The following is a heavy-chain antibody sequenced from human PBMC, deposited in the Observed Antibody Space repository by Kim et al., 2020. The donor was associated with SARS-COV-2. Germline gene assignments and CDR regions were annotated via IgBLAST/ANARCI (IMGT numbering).Heavy chain of an antibody. CDR2: ISYDGSNK. CDR3: ARGGYYDSSAFEYFDY. V-gene: IGHV3-30*04. Sequence: GGSLRLSCAASGFTFSSYAMHWVRQAPGKGLEWVAVISYDGSNKYYADSVKGRFTISRDNSKNTLYLQMNSLRAEDTAVYYCARGGYYDSSAFEYFDYWGQGTLVTVSS. J-gene: IGHJ4*02. D-gene: IGHD3-22*01. CDR1: GFTFSSYA.